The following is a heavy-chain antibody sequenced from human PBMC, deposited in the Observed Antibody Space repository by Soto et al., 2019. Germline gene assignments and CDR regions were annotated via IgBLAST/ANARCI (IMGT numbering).Heavy chain of an antibody. CDR2: IYYSGST. CDR3: ARRWGRTFDY. Sequence: QVQLQESGPGLVKPSETLYLTCTVSGGSISSYYWCWIRQPPGKGLEWIGYIYYSGSTNYNPSLKSRVTISVDTSKNQFSLKLSSVTAADTAVYYCARRWGRTFDYWGQGTLVTVSS. CDR1: GGSISSYY. J-gene: IGHJ4*02. V-gene: IGHV4-59*08. D-gene: IGHD1-26*01.